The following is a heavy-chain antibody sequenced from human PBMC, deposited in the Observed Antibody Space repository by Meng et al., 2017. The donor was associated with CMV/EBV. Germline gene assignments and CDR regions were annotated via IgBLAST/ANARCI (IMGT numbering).Heavy chain of an antibody. Sequence: QITLKESGPTLVNSXQTLTLTCTFPGSSLSTSGVGVGWIRQPPGKALEWLAFIDWDDDKRYSPSLKSRLTITKDTSKNQVVLTMTNMDPVDTATYYCAHSRCSGGSCYGLDFDNWGQGTLVTVSS. CDR1: GSSLSTSGVG. V-gene: IGHV2-5*02. J-gene: IGHJ4*02. D-gene: IGHD2-15*01. CDR2: IDWDDDK. CDR3: AHSRCSGGSCYGLDFDN.